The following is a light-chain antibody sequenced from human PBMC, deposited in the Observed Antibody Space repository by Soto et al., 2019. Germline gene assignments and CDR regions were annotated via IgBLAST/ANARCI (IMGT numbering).Light chain of an antibody. Sequence: DIQMTQSPSTLSASVGDRVTITCRASQSISSWLAWYQQKPGKAPKVLIYKASSLESGVPSRFSGSGSVTEFTLTISSLQPDDFATYYCQQYNTYPWTFGQGTQGEIK. V-gene: IGKV1-5*03. J-gene: IGKJ1*01. CDR2: KAS. CDR3: QQYNTYPWT. CDR1: QSISSW.